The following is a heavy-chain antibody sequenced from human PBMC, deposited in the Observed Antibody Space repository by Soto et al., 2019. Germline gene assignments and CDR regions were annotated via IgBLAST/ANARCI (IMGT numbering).Heavy chain of an antibody. J-gene: IGHJ6*02. CDR2: INPNSGGT. D-gene: IGHD6-6*01. CDR3: ARVSEREQLVGNYGMDV. CDR1: GYTFTGYY. V-gene: IGHV1-2*04. Sequence: QVQLVQSGAEVKKPGASVKVSCKASGYTFTGYYMHWVRQAPGQGLEWMGWINPNSGGTNYAQKFTGWVTRTRDTSISTAYMELSGLRSDDTDVDYCARVSEREQLVGNYGMDVWGQGTTVTVSS.